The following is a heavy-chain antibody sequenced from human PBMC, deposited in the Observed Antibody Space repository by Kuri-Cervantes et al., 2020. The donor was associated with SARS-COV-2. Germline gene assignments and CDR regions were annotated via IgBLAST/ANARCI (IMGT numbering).Heavy chain of an antibody. CDR2: INPNSGGT. Sequence: ASVKVSCKASGYTFTGYYMHWVRQAPGQGLEWMGWINPNSGGTNYAQKFQGRVTVTRDTSISTAYMELSRLRSDDTAVYYCARDSGLAAAGLFDYWGQGTLVTVSS. D-gene: IGHD6-13*01. V-gene: IGHV1-2*02. CDR1: GYTFTGYY. J-gene: IGHJ4*02. CDR3: ARDSGLAAAGLFDY.